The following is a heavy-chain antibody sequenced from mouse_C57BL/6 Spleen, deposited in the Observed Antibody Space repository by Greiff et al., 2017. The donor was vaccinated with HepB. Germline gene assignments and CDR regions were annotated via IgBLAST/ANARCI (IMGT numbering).Heavy chain of an antibody. D-gene: IGHD1-1*01. CDR1: GYTFTSYW. V-gene: IGHV1-50*01. CDR2: IDPSDSYT. J-gene: IGHJ4*01. CDR3: ERPVIATVVASYYCAMDY. Sequence: VQLQQPGAELVKPGASVKLSCKASGYTFTSYWMQWVKQRPGQGLEWIGEIDPSDSYTNYNQKFKGKATLTVDTSSSTAYMQLSSLTSEDSAVYYWERPVIATVVASYYCAMDYWGQGTSVTVSS.